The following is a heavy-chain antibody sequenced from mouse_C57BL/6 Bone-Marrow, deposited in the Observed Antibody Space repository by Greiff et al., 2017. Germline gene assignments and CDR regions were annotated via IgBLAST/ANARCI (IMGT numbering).Heavy chain of an antibody. CDR1: GYTFTSYW. D-gene: IGHD1-1*01. J-gene: IGHJ4*01. CDR2: IYPGSGST. CDR3: ARRVYYGSRYYYAMYY. V-gene: IGHV1-55*01. Sequence: QVQLQQPGAELVKPGASVKMSCKASGYTFTSYWITWVKQRPGQGLEWIGDIYPGSGSTNYNEKFKSKATLTVDTSSSTAYMQLSSLTSEDSAVYYSARRVYYGSRYYYAMYYWGQGTSVTVSS.